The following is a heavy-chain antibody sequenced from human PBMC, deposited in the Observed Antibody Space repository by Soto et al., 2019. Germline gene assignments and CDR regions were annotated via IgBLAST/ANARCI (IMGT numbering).Heavy chain of an antibody. Sequence: SETLSLTCTGSGGSISSSSYYWGWIRQPPGKGLEGIGSIYYSGSTYYNPSLKSRVTISVDTSKNQFSLKLSSVTAADTAVYFCARMPVTMVRGVARYGLDVWGQGTTVTVSS. V-gene: IGHV4-39*07. D-gene: IGHD3-10*01. CDR3: ARMPVTMVRGVARYGLDV. CDR1: GGSISSSSYY. CDR2: IYYSGST. J-gene: IGHJ6*02.